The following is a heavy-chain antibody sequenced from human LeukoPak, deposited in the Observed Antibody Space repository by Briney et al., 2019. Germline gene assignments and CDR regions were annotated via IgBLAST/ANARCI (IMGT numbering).Heavy chain of an antibody. J-gene: IGHJ4*02. D-gene: IGHD2-2*01. CDR2: INHSGST. V-gene: IGHV4-34*01. CDR1: GGSFSGYY. CDR3: ARGRRYPY. Sequence: SETLSLTCAVYGGSFSGYYWSWIRQPPGKGLEWIGEINHSGSTNYNPSLKSRVTISVDTSKNQFSLKLSSVTAADTAVYYCARGRRYPYWGQGTLATVSS.